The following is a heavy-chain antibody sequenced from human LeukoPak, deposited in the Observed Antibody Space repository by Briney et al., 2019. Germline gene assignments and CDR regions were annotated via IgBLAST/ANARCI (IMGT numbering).Heavy chain of an antibody. CDR3: ARGGYGDYIH. CDR1: GGSFSGYY. CDR2: INHSGST. D-gene: IGHD4-17*01. J-gene: IGHJ4*02. Sequence: SETLSLTCAVYGGSFSGYYWSWIRQPPGKGLEWIGEINHSGSTNYNPSLKSRVTISVDTSKNQFSLKLSSVTAADTAVYYCARGGYGDYIHWGQGTLVTVSS. V-gene: IGHV4-34*01.